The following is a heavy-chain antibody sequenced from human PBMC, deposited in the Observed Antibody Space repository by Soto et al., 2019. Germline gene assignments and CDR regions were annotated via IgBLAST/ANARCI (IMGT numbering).Heavy chain of an antibody. CDR3: AKASFSLTTHDY. J-gene: IGHJ4*02. CDR2: ISYDGSNK. Sequence: PGGSLRLSCAASGFTFSSYGMHWVRQAPGKGLEWVAVISYDGSNKYYADSVKGRFTISRDNSKNTLYLQMNSLRAEDTAVYYCAKASFSLTTHDYWGQGTLVTVSS. D-gene: IGHD1-1*01. CDR1: GFTFSSYG. V-gene: IGHV3-30*18.